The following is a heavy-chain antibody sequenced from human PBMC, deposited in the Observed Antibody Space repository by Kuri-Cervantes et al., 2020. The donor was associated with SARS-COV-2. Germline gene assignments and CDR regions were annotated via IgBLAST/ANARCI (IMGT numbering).Heavy chain of an antibody. CDR2: INHSGST. CDR1: GGSFSGYY. J-gene: IGHJ4*02. D-gene: IGHD2-2*01. CDR3: ARGRSTSCYPH. Sequence: ESLKISCAVYGGSFSGYYWSWIRQPPGKGLEWIGEINHSGSTNYNPSLKSRVTISVDTSKNQFSLKLSSVTAADTAVYYCARGRSTSCYPHWGQGTLVTVSS. V-gene: IGHV4-34*01.